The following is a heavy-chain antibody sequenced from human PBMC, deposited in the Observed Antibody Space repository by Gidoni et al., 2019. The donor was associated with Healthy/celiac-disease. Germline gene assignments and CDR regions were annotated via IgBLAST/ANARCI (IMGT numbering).Heavy chain of an antibody. CDR2: IYSGGST. V-gene: IGHV3-53*01. CDR1: GFTVSSNY. J-gene: IGHJ4*02. D-gene: IGHD2-2*02. Sequence: EVQLVESGGGLIQPGGSPRLSCAASGFTVSSNYMSWVRQAPGKGLEWVSVIYSGGSTYYADSVKGRFTISRDNSKNTLYLQMNSLRAEDTAVYYCARGSQLLYGYFDYWGQGTLVTVSS. CDR3: ARGSQLLYGYFDY.